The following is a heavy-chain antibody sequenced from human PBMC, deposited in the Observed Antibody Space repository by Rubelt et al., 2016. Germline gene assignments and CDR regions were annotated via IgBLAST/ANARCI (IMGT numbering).Heavy chain of an antibody. CDR3: ASGGRAARLFDY. CDR1: GYTFTSYG. CDR2: ISAYNGNK. J-gene: IGHJ4*02. Sequence: QVQLVQSGAEVKKPGASVKVSCKASGYTFTSYGISWVRQAPGQGLEWMGWISAYNGNKNYAQRLPGRVTMSKDTSTSTAYMELRGVRSDDTAVYYWASGGRAARLFDYWGQGTLVTVSS. D-gene: IGHD6-6*01. V-gene: IGHV1-18*01.